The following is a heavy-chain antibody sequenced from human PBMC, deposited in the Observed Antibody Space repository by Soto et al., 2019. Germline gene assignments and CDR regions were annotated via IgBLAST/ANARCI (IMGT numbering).Heavy chain of an antibody. J-gene: IGHJ6*02. Sequence: QVQLVQSGAEVKKPGSSVKVSCKASGGTFSSYAISWVRQAPGQGLEWMGGIIPIFGTANYAQKFQGRVTITADESTSTAYMELGSLRSEDTAVYYCASDVDFWSGPNEAYYYYGMDVWGQGTTVTVSS. V-gene: IGHV1-69*12. CDR2: IIPIFGTA. CDR1: GGTFSSYA. CDR3: ASDVDFWSGPNEAYYYYGMDV. D-gene: IGHD3-3*01.